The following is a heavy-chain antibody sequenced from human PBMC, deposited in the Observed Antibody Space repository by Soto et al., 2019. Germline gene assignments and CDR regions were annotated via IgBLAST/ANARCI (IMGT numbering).Heavy chain of an antibody. CDR1: GFTFTSSA. CDR3: AADHFYYGSGSYTSHMDV. D-gene: IGHD3-10*01. J-gene: IGHJ6*02. Sequence: SVKVSCKASGFTFTSSAVQWVRQARGQRLEWIGWIVVGSGNTNYAQKFQERVTITRDMSTSTAYMELSSLRSEDTAVYYCAADHFYYGSGSYTSHMDVWGQGTTVTVSS. CDR2: IVVGSGNT. V-gene: IGHV1-58*01.